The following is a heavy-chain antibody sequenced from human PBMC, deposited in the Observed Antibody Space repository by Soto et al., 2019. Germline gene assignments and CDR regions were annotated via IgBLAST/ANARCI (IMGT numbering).Heavy chain of an antibody. CDR1: GYSFNPHW. J-gene: IGHJ5*02. V-gene: IGHV5-51*01. CDR3: ARVRIPYCSGGSCPGLDP. CDR2: IYPGDSDT. Sequence: GESLTITCKCSGYSFNPHWIGWVRQMPGKGPEWMGIIYPGDSDTRYTPSFQGQVTISADKSISTAYLQWSSLRASDTAMYYCARVRIPYCSGGSCPGLDPWGQGTRVTVSS. D-gene: IGHD2-15*01.